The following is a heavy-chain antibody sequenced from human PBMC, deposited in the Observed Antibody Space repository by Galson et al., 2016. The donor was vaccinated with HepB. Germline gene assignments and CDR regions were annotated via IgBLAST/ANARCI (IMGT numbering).Heavy chain of an antibody. CDR1: GFNFSRYA. CDR3: ARELILAGVVPDAIDFGYFYGMDI. D-gene: IGHD2-2*01. J-gene: IGHJ6*02. Sequence: SLRLSCAASGFNFSRYAVHWVRQAPGKGLEWVAVIWYDGSKKYYADSVKGRFTSSRDNSKNTLYLQMDSLRVEDTAVYYCARELILAGVVPDAIDFGYFYGMDIWGQGTTVTVSS. V-gene: IGHV3-33*01. CDR2: IWYDGSKK.